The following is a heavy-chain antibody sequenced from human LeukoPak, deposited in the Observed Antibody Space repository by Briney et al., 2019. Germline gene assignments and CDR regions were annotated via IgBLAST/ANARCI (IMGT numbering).Heavy chain of an antibody. J-gene: IGHJ4*02. CDR3: VGERQFFGESH. V-gene: IGHV4-59*01. D-gene: IGHD3-10*01. CDR1: GGSITSYY. Sequence: SETLSLTCSVSGGSITSYYWSWIRQPPGKGLEWIGYIYYAGDTNYSPSVKSRVTMSVDTSKNQISLRLTSVTAADTAVCYRVGERQFFGESHWGKGTLVTVSS. CDR2: IYYAGDT.